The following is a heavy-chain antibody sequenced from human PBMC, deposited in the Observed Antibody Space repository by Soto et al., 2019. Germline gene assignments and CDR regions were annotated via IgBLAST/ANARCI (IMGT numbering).Heavy chain of an antibody. V-gene: IGHV3-30*04. CDR3: ARPGSGYDVLTGHYFFYFHAMDV. CDR2: MSHDGRNT. CDR1: GFLFNTYA. D-gene: IGHD3-9*01. Sequence: QVQLVDSGGGVVQPGRSLRLSCTTSGFLFNTYAMHWVRQAPGKGLEWVAVMSHDGRNTYYADSVKGRFTISRDNSKNPLYLQMNSLRTEDTAVYYCARPGSGYDVLTGHYFFYFHAMDVWGQGTTVTVSS. J-gene: IGHJ6*02.